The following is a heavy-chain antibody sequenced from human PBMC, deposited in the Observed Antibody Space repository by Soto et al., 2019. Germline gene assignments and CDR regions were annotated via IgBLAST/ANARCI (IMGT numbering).Heavy chain of an antibody. Sequence: SETLSLTCTVSGGSISSSSYYWGWIRQPPGKGLEWIGSIYYSGSTYYNPSLKSRVTISVDTSKNQFSLKLSSVTAADTAVYYCARHNVILTGYHDYYYYGMDVWGQGTTVTVSS. CDR1: GGSISSSSYY. CDR2: IYYSGST. J-gene: IGHJ6*02. CDR3: ARHNVILTGYHDYYYYGMDV. V-gene: IGHV4-39*01. D-gene: IGHD3-9*01.